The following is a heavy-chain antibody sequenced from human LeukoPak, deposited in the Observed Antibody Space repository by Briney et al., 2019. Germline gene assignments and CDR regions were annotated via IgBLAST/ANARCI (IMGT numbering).Heavy chain of an antibody. CDR3: ARSTGYSSSWYLNP. CDR2: IYYSGST. J-gene: IGHJ5*02. CDR1: GGSISSYY. Sequence: KPSETLSLTCTVSGGSISSYYWSWIRQPPGKGLEWIGYIYYSGSTNYNPSLKSRVTISVDTSKNQFSLKLSSVTAADTAVYYCARSTGYSSSWYLNPWGQGTLVTVSS. D-gene: IGHD6-13*01. V-gene: IGHV4-59*01.